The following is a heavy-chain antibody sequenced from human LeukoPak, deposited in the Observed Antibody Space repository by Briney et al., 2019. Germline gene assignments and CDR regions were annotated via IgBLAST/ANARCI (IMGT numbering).Heavy chain of an antibody. CDR3: ARDPIGSRWPYYFDY. Sequence: GASVKVSCKASGYTFTTYAMHWVRQAPGQRLEWIGWINAGNGNTKYSQKFQARVTITRDTSASTAYMELSSLRSDDTAVYYCARDPIGSRWPYYFDYWGQGTLVTVSS. CDR1: GYTFTTYA. V-gene: IGHV1-3*01. D-gene: IGHD6-13*01. CDR2: INAGNGNT. J-gene: IGHJ4*02.